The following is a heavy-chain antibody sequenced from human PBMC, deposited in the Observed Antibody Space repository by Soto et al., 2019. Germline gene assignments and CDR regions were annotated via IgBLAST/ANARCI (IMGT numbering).Heavy chain of an antibody. J-gene: IGHJ4*02. V-gene: IGHV4-34*01. CDR3: ARGSDSSPPLYFDY. Sequence: SETLSLTCAVYGGSFSCYYWSWIRQPPGKGLEWIGEINHSGSTNYNPSLKSRVTISVDTSKNQFSLKLSSVTAADTAVYYCARGSDSSPPLYFDYWGQGTLVTVSS. D-gene: IGHD6-13*01. CDR2: INHSGST. CDR1: GGSFSCYY.